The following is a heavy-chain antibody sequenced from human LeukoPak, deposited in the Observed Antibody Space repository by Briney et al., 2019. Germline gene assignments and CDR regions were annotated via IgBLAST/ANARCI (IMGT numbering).Heavy chain of an antibody. J-gene: IGHJ6*04. Sequence: PGGSLRLSCAASGFTFSSYEMNWVRQAPGKGLEWVSYISGSGSAIYYADSVKGRFTISRDNAKNSLYLQMNSLRAEDTAVYYCAELGITMIGGVWGKGTTVTISS. CDR1: GFTFSSYE. D-gene: IGHD3-10*02. V-gene: IGHV3-48*03. CDR2: ISGSGSAI. CDR3: AELGITMIGGV.